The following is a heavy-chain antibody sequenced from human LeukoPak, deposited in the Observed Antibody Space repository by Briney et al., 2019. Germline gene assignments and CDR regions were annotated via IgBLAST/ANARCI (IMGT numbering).Heavy chain of an antibody. CDR3: ARRRLQRLYYDSTGYYHHAFDI. V-gene: IGHV1-18*01. CDR2: ISTYNGNT. J-gene: IGHJ3*02. D-gene: IGHD3-22*01. CDR1: GYTFTSYG. Sequence: ASVKVSCKASGYTFTSYGINWVRQAPGQGLEWMGWISTYNGNTNYTQSLQGRVTMTTDTSTNTAYMELRSLTSDDAAVYYCARRRLQRLYYDSTGYYHHAFDIWGQGTMVTVSS.